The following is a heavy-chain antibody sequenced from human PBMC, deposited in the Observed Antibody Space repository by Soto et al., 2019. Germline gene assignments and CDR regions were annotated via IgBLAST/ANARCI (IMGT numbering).Heavy chain of an antibody. Sequence: SETLSLTCAVYGGSFSGYYWSWIRQPPGKGLEWIGEINHSGSTNYNPSLKSRVTISVDTSKNQFSLKLSSVTAADTAVYYCARGRKYSSSWYPAGFDPWGQGTLVTVS. J-gene: IGHJ5*02. V-gene: IGHV4-34*01. D-gene: IGHD6-13*01. CDR3: ARGRKYSSSWYPAGFDP. CDR2: INHSGST. CDR1: GGSFSGYY.